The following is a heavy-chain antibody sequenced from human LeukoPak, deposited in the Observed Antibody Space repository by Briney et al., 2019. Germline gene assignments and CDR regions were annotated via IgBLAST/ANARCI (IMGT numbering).Heavy chain of an antibody. Sequence: ASVKVSCKASGGTFSSYAISWVRQAPGQGLEWMGWINTNTGNPTYAQGFTGRFVFSLDTSVSTAYLQISSLKAEDTAVYYCARDGIYGSGSYSPPTFDYWGQGTLVTVSS. D-gene: IGHD3-10*01. CDR1: GGTFSSYA. J-gene: IGHJ4*02. CDR2: INTNTGNP. CDR3: ARDGIYGSGSYSPPTFDY. V-gene: IGHV7-4-1*02.